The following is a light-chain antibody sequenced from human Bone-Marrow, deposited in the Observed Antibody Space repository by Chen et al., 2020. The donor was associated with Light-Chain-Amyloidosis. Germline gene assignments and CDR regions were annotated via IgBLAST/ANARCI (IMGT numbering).Light chain of an antibody. CDR1: SSDVGGDNH. CDR3: SSYTITNTLV. Sequence: QSALTQPASVSGSPGPSITLSCTGTSSDVGGDNHVSWYQQHPDKAPQLMIYEVTNRPSWVPDRFAGSKSDNAASLTISGLQTEAEADDCCSSYTITNTLVFGSGTRVTVL. CDR2: EVT. J-gene: IGLJ1*01. V-gene: IGLV2-14*01.